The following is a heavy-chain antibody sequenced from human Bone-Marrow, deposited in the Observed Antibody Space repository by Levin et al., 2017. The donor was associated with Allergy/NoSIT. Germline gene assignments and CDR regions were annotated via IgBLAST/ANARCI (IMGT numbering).Heavy chain of an antibody. V-gene: IGHV4-39*01. CDR3: ARLGGISRGWPSPVDY. J-gene: IGHJ4*02. D-gene: IGHD3-16*02. CDR1: GGSIRSSSYY. CDR2: IYYSGST. Sequence: SQTLSLPCTVSGGSIRSSSYYWGWIRQPPGKGLEWIGSIYYSGSTYYNPSLKSRVTISVDTSKNQFSLKLSSVTAADTAVYYCARLGGISRGWPSPVDYWGQGTLVTVSS.